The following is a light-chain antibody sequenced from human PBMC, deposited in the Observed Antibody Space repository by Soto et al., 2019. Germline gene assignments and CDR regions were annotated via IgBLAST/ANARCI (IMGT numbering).Light chain of an antibody. V-gene: IGKV3-15*01. Sequence: EIVMTQSPATLSVSPVERATLSCRASQSVSSNLAWYQHKPGQAPRLLIYGASTRATGIPARFSGSGSGTEFTLTISSLQSEDFAVYYCQQYNNWPSTFGQGTRLEIK. CDR1: QSVSSN. CDR3: QQYNNWPST. CDR2: GAS. J-gene: IGKJ5*01.